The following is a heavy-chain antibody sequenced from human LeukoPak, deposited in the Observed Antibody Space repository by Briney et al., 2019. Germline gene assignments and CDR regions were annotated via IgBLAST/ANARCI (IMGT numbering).Heavy chain of an antibody. Sequence: ESGGSLRLSCAASGFTFSTYAMSWVRQAPGKGLEWVSGISASGGDTYYADSVKGRFTISRDNSKNTLYLQMNSLRAEDTAVYYCASEIYMVRGVLDYWGQGTLVTVSS. CDR1: GFTFSTYA. J-gene: IGHJ4*02. CDR2: ISASGGDT. V-gene: IGHV3-23*01. D-gene: IGHD3-10*01. CDR3: ASEIYMVRGVLDY.